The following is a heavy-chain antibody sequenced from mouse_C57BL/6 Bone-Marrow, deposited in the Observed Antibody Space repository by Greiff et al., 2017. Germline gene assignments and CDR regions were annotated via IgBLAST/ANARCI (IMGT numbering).Heavy chain of an antibody. J-gene: IGHJ2*01. Sequence: VQLKQSGPELVKPGASVKISCKASGYSFTGYYMNWVKQSPEKSLEWIGEINPSTGGTTYNQKFKAKATLTVDKSSSTAYMQIKSLTSEDSAVYYCAREDYYSNYFDYWGQGTTLTVSS. CDR2: INPSTGGT. CDR3: AREDYYSNYFDY. D-gene: IGHD2-5*01. CDR1: GYSFTGYY. V-gene: IGHV1-42*01.